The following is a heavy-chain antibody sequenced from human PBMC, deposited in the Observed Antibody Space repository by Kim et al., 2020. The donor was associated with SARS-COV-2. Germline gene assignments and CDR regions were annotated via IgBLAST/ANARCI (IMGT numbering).Heavy chain of an antibody. CDR3: GRLTCGDDY. J-gene: IGHJ4*02. V-gene: IGHV3-53*01. CDR1: GFTVSSYV. CDR2: IYPDGYP. Sequence: GGSLRLSCAASGFTVSSYVMSWVRQTPGKGLEWVSLIYPDGYPYYADSVKGRFTISRDTSASTLYLQLNSLRADDTAVYYCGRLTCGDDYWGQGTPVT. D-gene: IGHD4-17*01.